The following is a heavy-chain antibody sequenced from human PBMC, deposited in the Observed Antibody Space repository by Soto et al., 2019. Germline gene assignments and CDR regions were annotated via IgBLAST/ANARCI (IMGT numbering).Heavy chain of an antibody. CDR3: ARIQYYSESHRCFDS. J-gene: IGHJ5*01. Sequence: PSETLSLTCTVSGGSIRGYYWSWIRQAAGGGLEWIGRIYSSGSTNYNPSLKSRVTMSVDTSQNQFSLKLNSVTAADTAVYYCARIQYYSESHRCFDSWGQGTLVTVAS. V-gene: IGHV4-4*07. D-gene: IGHD3-10*01. CDR2: IYSSGST. CDR1: GGSIRGYY.